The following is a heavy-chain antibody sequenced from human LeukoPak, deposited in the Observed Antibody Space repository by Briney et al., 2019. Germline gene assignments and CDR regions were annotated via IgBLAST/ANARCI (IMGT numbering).Heavy chain of an antibody. V-gene: IGHV4-61*02. J-gene: IGHJ4*02. D-gene: IGHD2-2*01. CDR3: ASGYQLHPDY. CDR1: GGSISSGSYY. CDR2: IYTSGST. Sequence: SETLSLTCTVSGGSISSGSYYWSWIRQPAGKGLEWVGRIYTSGSTNYNPSLKSRVTISVDTSKNQFSLKLSSVTAADTAVYYCASGYQLHPDYWGQGTLVTVSS.